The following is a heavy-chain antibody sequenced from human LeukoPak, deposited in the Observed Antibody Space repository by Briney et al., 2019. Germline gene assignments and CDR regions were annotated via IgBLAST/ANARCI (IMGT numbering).Heavy chain of an antibody. CDR1: GGSISSSSYY. Sequence: SETLSLTCTVSGGSISSSSYYWGWIRQPPGKGLEWIGSIYYSVSTYYNPSLKSRVTISVDTSKNQFSLKLSSVTAADTAVYYCARQGVGATSPGFNYWGQGTLVTVSS. CDR2: IYYSVST. V-gene: IGHV4-39*01. J-gene: IGHJ4*02. CDR3: ARQGVGATSPGFNY. D-gene: IGHD1-26*01.